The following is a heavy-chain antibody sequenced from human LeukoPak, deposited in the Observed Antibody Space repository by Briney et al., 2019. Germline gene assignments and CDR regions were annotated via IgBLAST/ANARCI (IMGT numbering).Heavy chain of an antibody. CDR1: GGSFSGYY. CDR2: INHSGST. D-gene: IGHD6-19*01. CDR3: ARGDSGWDY. Sequence: SETLSLTCAVYGGSFSGYYWSWIRQPPGKGLEWIGEINHSGSTYYNPSLKSRVTISVDRSKNQFSLKLSSVTAADTAVYYCARGDSGWDYWGQGTLVTVSS. J-gene: IGHJ4*02. V-gene: IGHV4-34*01.